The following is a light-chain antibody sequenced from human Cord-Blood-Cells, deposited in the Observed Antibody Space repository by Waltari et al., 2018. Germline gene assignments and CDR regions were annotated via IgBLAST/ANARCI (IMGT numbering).Light chain of an antibody. CDR3: MQGTHWPT. CDR1: QSLVHSDGDTY. Sequence: DVVMTQSPLSLPVTLGQPASISCRSSQSLVHSDGDTYMDWFQQRPGQSPRRIIYKVSKRDSGVPDRFSGSGSGTDFTLIISRVEAEDVGVYYCMQGTHWPTFGQGTKVEIK. CDR2: KVS. J-gene: IGKJ1*01. V-gene: IGKV2-30*02.